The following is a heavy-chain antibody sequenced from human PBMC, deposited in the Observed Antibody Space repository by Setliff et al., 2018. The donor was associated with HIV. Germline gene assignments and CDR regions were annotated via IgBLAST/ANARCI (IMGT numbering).Heavy chain of an antibody. J-gene: IGHJ4*02. CDR3: TRAPGGGKDYFAY. D-gene: IGHD3-16*01. V-gene: IGHV4-4*02. CDR2: IHHTGRT. Sequence: SETLSLTCAVSGGSISDDKWWDWVRQPPGKGLEWIGEIHHTGRTNYDSSLKSRVTMSVDKTKNEFSLKMTSVTAADTAVYYCTRAPGGGKDYFAYWGRGILVTVSS. CDR1: GGSISDDKW.